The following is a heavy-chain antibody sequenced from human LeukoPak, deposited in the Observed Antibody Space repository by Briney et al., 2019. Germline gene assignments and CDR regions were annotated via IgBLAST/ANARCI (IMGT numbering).Heavy chain of an antibody. CDR2: ISGSGGST. CDR3: ARTEQIAARPPFDY. CDR1: GFTFSSYG. V-gene: IGHV3-23*01. D-gene: IGHD6-6*01. J-gene: IGHJ4*02. Sequence: GGSLRLSCAASGFTFSSYGMHWVRQAPGKGLEWVSAISGSGGSTYYADSVKGRFTISRDNSKNTLYLQMNSLRAEDTAVYNCARTEQIAARPPFDYWGQGTLVTVSS.